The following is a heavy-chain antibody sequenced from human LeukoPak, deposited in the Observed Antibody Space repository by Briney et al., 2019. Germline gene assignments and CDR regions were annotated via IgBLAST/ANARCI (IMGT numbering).Heavy chain of an antibody. CDR3: ADHIAAAGHHYFDY. D-gene: IGHD6-13*01. CDR1: GGSFSGYY. J-gene: IGHJ4*02. V-gene: IGHV4-34*01. Sequence: SETLSLTCAVYGGSFSGYYWGWIRQPPGKGLEWIGEINHSGSTNYNPPLKSRVAISVDTSKNQFSLKLSSVTAADTAVYYCADHIAAAGHHYFDYWGQGTLVTVSS. CDR2: INHSGST.